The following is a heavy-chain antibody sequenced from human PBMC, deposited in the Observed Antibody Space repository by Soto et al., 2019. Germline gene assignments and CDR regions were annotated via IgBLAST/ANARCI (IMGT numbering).Heavy chain of an antibody. Sequence: ASVKVSCKASGGGNLRDYRTTWVRRAPGQGLEWMGGINANNGNTKYSQNFQGRVTITRDTSASTAYMELSSLRSEDTAVYYCASRLRIAVAGTPAIDYWGQGTLVTVSS. CDR2: INANNGNT. V-gene: IGHV1-3*01. D-gene: IGHD6-19*01. CDR1: GGGNLRDYR. J-gene: IGHJ4*02. CDR3: ASRLRIAVAGTPAIDY.